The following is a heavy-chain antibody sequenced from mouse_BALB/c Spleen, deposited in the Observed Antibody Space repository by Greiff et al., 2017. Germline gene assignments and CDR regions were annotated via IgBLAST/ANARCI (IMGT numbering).Heavy chain of an antibody. V-gene: IGHV4-1*02. Sequence: EVQVVESGGGLVQPGGSLKLSCAASGFDFSRYWMSWVRQAPGKGLEWIGEINPDSSTINYTPSLKDKFIISRDNAKNTLYLQMSKVRSEDTALYYCARWGGLLRWYYAMDYWGQGTSVTVSS. CDR3: ARWGGLLRWYYAMDY. J-gene: IGHJ4*01. CDR2: INPDSSTI. CDR1: GFDFSRYW. D-gene: IGHD2-3*01.